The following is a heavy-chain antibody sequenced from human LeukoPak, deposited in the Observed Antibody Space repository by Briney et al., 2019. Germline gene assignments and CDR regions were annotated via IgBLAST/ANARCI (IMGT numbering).Heavy chain of an antibody. Sequence: ESGPTLVKPTQTLTLTCTFSGFSLSTSGVGVGWIRQPPGKALEWLALIYWDDDKRYSPSLKSRLTITKDTSKNQVVLTVTNMDPVDTATYYCAHRLSVADSSGYYPPSFDYWGQGTQVTVSS. CDR1: GFSLSTSGVG. CDR2: IYWDDDK. CDR3: AHRLSVADSSGYYPPSFDY. V-gene: IGHV2-5*02. J-gene: IGHJ4*02. D-gene: IGHD3-22*01.